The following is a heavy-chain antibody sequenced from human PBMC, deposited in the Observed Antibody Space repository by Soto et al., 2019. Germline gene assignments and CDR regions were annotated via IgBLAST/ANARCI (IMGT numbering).Heavy chain of an antibody. V-gene: IGHV3-48*03. CDR1: GVIFSSYE. CDR2: ISSSGTII. Sequence: GGSLRLSCAASGVIFSSYEMNWVRQAPGKGLEGVSYISSSGTIIYYADSVKGRFTISRDNAKNSLYLQMKSLRAEDTAVYYCAREGGSNYDFWRGYYTEYLYCGMDGWGQGKTVTVYS. D-gene: IGHD3-3*01. CDR3: AREGGSNYDFWRGYYTEYLYCGMDG. J-gene: IGHJ6*02.